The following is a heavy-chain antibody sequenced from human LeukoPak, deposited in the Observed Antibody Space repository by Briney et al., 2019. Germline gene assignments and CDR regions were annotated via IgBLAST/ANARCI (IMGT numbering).Heavy chain of an antibody. D-gene: IGHD2-21*01. V-gene: IGHV3-30*01. Sequence: GGSLRLSCAASGFSFNTYALHWVRQAPGKGLESVAVISVNGRDKYYADSVKGRFSISRDDSKNTFFLQMNSLRAEDSASYYCATLDWCHKYLIACGSSEYWGQGTLVTVSS. J-gene: IGHJ4*02. CDR2: ISVNGRDK. CDR1: GFSFNTYA. CDR3: ATLDWCHKYLIACGSSEY.